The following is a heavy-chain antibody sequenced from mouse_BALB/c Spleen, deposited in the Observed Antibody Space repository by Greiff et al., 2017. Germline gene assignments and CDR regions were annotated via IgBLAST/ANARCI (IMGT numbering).Heavy chain of an antibody. D-gene: IGHD1-1*01. CDR3: ARVTYYGSRGYWFAY. CDR2: ISRGSSTI. V-gene: IGHV5-17*02. J-gene: IGHJ3*01. Sequence: EVQRVESGGGLVQPGGSRKLSCAASGFTFSSFGMHWVRQAPEQGLEWVAYISRGSSTIYYADTVKGRVTLTRDNPKNTLFMQMTSLRSEDTAMYYCARVTYYGSRGYWFAYWGQGTLVTVSA. CDR1: GFTFSSFG.